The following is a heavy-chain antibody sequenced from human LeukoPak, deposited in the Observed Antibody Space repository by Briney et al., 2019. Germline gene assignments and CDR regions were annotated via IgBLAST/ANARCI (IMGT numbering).Heavy chain of an antibody. CDR3: ARHAVYGGKDY. Sequence: GESLKISCKGSGYKFPTYWIGWVRQMPGKGLEWMGIIYPDDSDTRYSPSFQGLVTISADKSISTAYLQWSSLKASDTAMYYCARHAVYGGKDYWGQGTLVTVSS. V-gene: IGHV5-51*01. CDR2: IYPDDSDT. J-gene: IGHJ4*02. CDR1: GYKFPTYW. D-gene: IGHD4-23*01.